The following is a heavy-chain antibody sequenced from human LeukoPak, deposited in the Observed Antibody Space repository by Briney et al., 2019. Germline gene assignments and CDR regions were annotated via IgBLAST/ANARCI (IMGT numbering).Heavy chain of an antibody. CDR3: ARDGDDYGKDY. D-gene: IGHD4-17*01. CDR1: GGSISSGGYS. CDR2: IYHSGST. J-gene: IGHJ4*02. V-gene: IGHV4-30-2*01. Sequence: SETLSLTCAVSGGSISSGGYSWSWIRQPPGKGLEWIGYIYHSGSTYYNPSLKSRVTISVDRSKNQFSLKLSSVTAADTAVYYCARDGDDYGKDYWGQGTLVTVSS.